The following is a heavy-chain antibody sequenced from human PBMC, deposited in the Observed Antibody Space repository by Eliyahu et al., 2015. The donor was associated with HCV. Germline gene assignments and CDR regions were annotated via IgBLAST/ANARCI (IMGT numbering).Heavy chain of an antibody. J-gene: IGHJ5*02. CDR2: INHSGST. V-gene: IGHV4-34*01. CDR3: ARGPHITMIVVALIWFDP. CDR1: GGSFSGYS. D-gene: IGHD3-22*01. Sequence: QVQLQQWGAGLLKPSETLSLTCAVYGGSFSGYSWSWIRQPPGKGLEWIGEINHSGSTNYNPSLKSRVTISVDTSKNQFSLKLSSVTAADTAVYYCARGPHITMIVVALIWFDPWGQGTLVTVSS.